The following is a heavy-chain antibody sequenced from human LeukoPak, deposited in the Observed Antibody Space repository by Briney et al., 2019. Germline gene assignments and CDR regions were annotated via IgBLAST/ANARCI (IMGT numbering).Heavy chain of an antibody. V-gene: IGHV3-9*03. CDR2: INCNSAGL. D-gene: IGHD6-19*01. J-gene: IGHJ4*02. CDR3: AKGKIPVAGTPLFDY. Sequence: GRSLRLSCAASGFTFDDYTMHWVRQAPGKGLEWVSSINCNSAGLDYADSVKGRFTISRDNAKNSLYLQMNSLRPEDMALYYCAKGKIPVAGTPLFDYWGQGTLVTVSS. CDR1: GFTFDDYT.